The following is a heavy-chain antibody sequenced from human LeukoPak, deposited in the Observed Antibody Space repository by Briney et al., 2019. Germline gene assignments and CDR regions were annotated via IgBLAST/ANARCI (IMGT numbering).Heavy chain of an antibody. J-gene: IGHJ6*02. V-gene: IGHV3-48*04. CDR2: ISSSSSTI. CDR3: ARDPIAHTMIVTAWGMDV. D-gene: IGHD3-22*01. CDR1: GFTFSSYS. Sequence: PGGSLRLSCAASGFTFSSYSMNWVRQAPGKGLEWVSYISSSSSTIYYADSVKGRFTISRDNAKNSLYLQMNSLRAEDTAVYYCARDPIAHTMIVTAWGMDVWGQGTTVTVSS.